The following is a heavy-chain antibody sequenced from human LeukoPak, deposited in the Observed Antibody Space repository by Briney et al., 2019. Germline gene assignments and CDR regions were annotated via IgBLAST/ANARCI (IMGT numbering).Heavy chain of an antibody. CDR3: ARDSHNYLNYYGSGSPCMDV. CDR2: ISSSSSYI. Sequence: PGGSLRLSCAASGFTFSSYTMNWVRQAPGKGLEWVSSISSSSSYIYYADSVKGRFTISRDNAKNSLYLQMNSLRAEDTAVYYCARDSHNYLNYYGSGSPCMDVWGQGTTVTVSS. D-gene: IGHD3-10*01. CDR1: GFTFSSYT. V-gene: IGHV3-21*01. J-gene: IGHJ6*02.